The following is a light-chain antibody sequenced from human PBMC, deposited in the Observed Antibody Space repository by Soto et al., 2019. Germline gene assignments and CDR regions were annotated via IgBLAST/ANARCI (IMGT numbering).Light chain of an antibody. CDR1: QSISSY. CDR3: QQSYSTPLT. J-gene: IGKJ4*01. Sequence: DIQMTQSPSSLSASVLDIVTITFLASQSISSYLNWYQQKPGKAPKLLIYAASSLQSGVPSRFSGSGSGTDFTLTISSLQPEDFATYYCQQSYSTPLTFGGGTKVDIK. CDR2: AAS. V-gene: IGKV1-39*01.